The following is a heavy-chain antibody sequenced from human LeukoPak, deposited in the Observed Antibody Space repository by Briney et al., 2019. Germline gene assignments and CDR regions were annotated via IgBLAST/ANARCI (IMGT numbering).Heavy chain of an antibody. CDR1: GGSISSHY. Sequence: SETLSLTCTVSGGSISSHYWSWIRQPPGKGLEWIAYIYYTGSADYNPSLESRVTISLDTSKNQFSLNLRPVTAADTAVYYCARYHYDYGDYYFDYWGQGALVTVSS. CDR3: ARYHYDYGDYYFDY. J-gene: IGHJ4*02. D-gene: IGHD4-17*01. CDR2: IYYTGSA. V-gene: IGHV4-59*11.